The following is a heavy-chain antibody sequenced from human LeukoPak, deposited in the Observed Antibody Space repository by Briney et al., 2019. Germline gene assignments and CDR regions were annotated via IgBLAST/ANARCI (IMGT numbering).Heavy chain of an antibody. CDR3: AKTISGADYGDYDFDY. CDR2: ISWNSGSI. D-gene: IGHD4-17*01. V-gene: IGHV3-9*01. CDR1: GFTFDDYA. Sequence: GGSLGLSCAASGFTFDDYAMHWVRQAPGKGLEWVSGISWNSGSIGYADSVKGRFTISRDNAKNSLYLQMNSLRAEDTALYYCAKTISGADYGDYDFDYWGQGTLVTVSS. J-gene: IGHJ4*02.